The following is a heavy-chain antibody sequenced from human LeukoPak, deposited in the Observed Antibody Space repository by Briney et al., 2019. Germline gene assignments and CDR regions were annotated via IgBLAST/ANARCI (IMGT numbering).Heavy chain of an antibody. V-gene: IGHV3-20*04. J-gene: IGHJ3*02. D-gene: IGHD4-17*01. CDR3: AKDRVDYGDYTDAFDI. CDR1: GFTFDDYG. CDR2: INWNGGST. Sequence: GGSLRLSCAASGFTFDDYGMSWVRQAPGKGLEWVSGINWNGGSTGYADSVKGRFTISRDNSKNTLYLQMNSLRAEDTAVYYCAKDRVDYGDYTDAFDIWGQGTMVTVSS.